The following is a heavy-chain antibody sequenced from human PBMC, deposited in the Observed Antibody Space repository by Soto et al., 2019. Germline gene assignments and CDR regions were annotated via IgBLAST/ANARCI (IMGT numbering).Heavy chain of an antibody. D-gene: IGHD6-13*01. CDR3: ARAETSGIHYFDY. V-gene: IGHV4-59*02. J-gene: IGHJ4*02. Sequence: SETLSLTCTVTGDSVNSYYWSWILQHPGKGLECMGYVYYSGSTNYNPTLKSRLTIPVDTSKHQISLRLKSVTAADTAVYYCARAETSGIHYFDYWGQGSLVTV. CDR2: VYYSGST. CDR1: GDSVNSYY.